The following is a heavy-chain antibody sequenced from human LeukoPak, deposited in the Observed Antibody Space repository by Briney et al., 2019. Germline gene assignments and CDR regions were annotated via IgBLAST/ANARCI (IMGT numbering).Heavy chain of an antibody. CDR3: ARDGHRRYYYDSSGREHAFDI. V-gene: IGHV4-39*07. CDR1: GGSISIYY. CDR2: IYYSGST. J-gene: IGHJ3*02. D-gene: IGHD3-22*01. Sequence: PSETLSLTCSVSGGSISIYYWGWIRQPPGKGLECIGSIYYSGSTYYNPSLKSRVTISVDTSKNQFSLKLSSVTAADTAVYYCARDGHRRYYYDSSGREHAFDIWGQGTMVTVSA.